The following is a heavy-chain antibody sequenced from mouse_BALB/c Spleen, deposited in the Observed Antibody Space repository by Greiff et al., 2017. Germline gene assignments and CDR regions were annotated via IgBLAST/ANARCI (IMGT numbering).Heavy chain of an antibody. V-gene: IGHV2-5-1*01. CDR2: IWRGGST. D-gene: IGHD1-1*01. CDR3: AKNLNYYGSSYDYAMDY. Sequence: VQLQQSGPSLVQPSQSLSITCTVSGFSLTSYGVHWVRQSPGKGLEWLGVIWRGGSTDYNAAFMSRLSITKDNSKSQVFFKMNSLQADDTAIYYCAKNLNYYGSSYDYAMDYWGQGTSVTVSS. J-gene: IGHJ4*01. CDR1: GFSLTSYG.